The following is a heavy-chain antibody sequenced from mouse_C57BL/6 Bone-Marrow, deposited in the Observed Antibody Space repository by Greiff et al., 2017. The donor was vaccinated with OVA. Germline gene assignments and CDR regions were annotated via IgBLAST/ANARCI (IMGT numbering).Heavy chain of an antibody. CDR2: ISGGGGNT. J-gene: IGHJ3*01. Sequence: DVKLVESGGGLVKPGGSLKLSCAASGFTFSSYTMSWVRQTPEKRLEWVATISGGGGNTYYPDSVKGRFTISRDNAKNTLYLQMSSLRSEDTALYYCASPDYYGSRGGFAYWGQGTLVTVSA. CDR1: GFTFSSYT. D-gene: IGHD1-1*01. V-gene: IGHV5-9*01. CDR3: ASPDYYGSRGGFAY.